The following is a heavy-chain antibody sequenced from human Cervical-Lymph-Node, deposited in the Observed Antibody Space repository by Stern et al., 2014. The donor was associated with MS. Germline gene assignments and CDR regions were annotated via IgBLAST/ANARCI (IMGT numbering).Heavy chain of an antibody. CDR3: ARQTTAWASDV. V-gene: IGHV5-51*01. J-gene: IGHJ4*02. CDR1: GFKFSIYW. D-gene: IGHD1-14*01. Sequence: EVQLVESGAELIRPGESLKISCKGSGFKFSIYWIAWVRQMPGQGLEWMGIIYPGDSETSYSPSFQGQVTMSADKSTGTAYLQWSSLNASDTAMYFCARQTTAWASDVWGQGTLVTVSS. CDR2: IYPGDSET.